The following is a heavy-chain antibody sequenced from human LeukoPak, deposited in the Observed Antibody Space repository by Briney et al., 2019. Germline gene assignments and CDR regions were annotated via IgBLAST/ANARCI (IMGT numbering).Heavy chain of an antibody. CDR3: ARDAVVVPAAKRWIATGAFDI. CDR2: IKQDGSEK. V-gene: IGHV3-7*01. CDR1: GMTFSSHW. J-gene: IGHJ3*02. D-gene: IGHD2-2*01. Sequence: GGSLRLSCAASGMTFSSHWMSWVRQAPGKGLEWVANIKQDGSEKYYVDSVKGRFTISRDNAKNSLYLQMNSLRAEDTAVYYCARDAVVVPAAKRWIATGAFDIWGQGTMVTVSS.